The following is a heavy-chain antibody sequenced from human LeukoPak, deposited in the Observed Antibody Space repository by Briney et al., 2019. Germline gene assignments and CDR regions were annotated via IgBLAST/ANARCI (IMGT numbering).Heavy chain of an antibody. CDR1: GDSISGYY. D-gene: IGHD5-24*01. CDR3: ARALQDYYYGTDV. Sequence: PSETLSLTCTVSGDSISGYYWSWIRQPPGKGLEWIGYIYYSGRTNYNPSLKSRVTISEDTSKNHFSLRLRSVTAADTAVYYCARALQDYYYGTDVWGQGTTVTVSS. V-gene: IGHV4-59*08. CDR2: IYYSGRT. J-gene: IGHJ6*02.